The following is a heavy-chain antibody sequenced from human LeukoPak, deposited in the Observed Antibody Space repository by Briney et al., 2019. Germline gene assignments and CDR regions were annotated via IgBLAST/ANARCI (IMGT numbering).Heavy chain of an antibody. J-gene: IGHJ6*02. V-gene: IGHV3-23*01. CDR1: GFTFSSYA. Sequence: GGSLRLPCAASGFTFSSYAMSWVRQAPGKGLEWVSAISGSGGSTYYADSVKGRFTISRDNSKNTLYLQMNSLRAEDTAVYYCAKAINVVRFLEWSTYYGMDVWGQGTTVTVSS. CDR3: AKAINVVRFLEWSTYYGMDV. CDR2: ISGSGGST. D-gene: IGHD3-3*01.